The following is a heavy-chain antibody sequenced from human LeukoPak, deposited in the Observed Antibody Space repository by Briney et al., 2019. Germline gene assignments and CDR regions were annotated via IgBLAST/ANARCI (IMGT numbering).Heavy chain of an antibody. D-gene: IGHD3-10*01. Sequence: GGSLRLSCAASGFTVSTNYMSWVRQAPGKGLEWVSVIYSGGTTYYADSVKGRFTISRDNSKNTLYLQMNSLRAEDTAVYYCARDRGGGRSDCWGQGTLVTVPS. V-gene: IGHV3-66*01. CDR1: GFTVSTNY. CDR3: ARDRGGGRSDC. CDR2: IYSGGTT. J-gene: IGHJ4*02.